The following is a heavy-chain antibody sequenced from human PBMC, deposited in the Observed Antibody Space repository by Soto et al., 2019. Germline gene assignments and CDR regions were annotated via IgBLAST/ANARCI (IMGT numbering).Heavy chain of an antibody. D-gene: IGHD3-9*01. V-gene: IGHV3-30-3*01. Sequence: PWGSLRLSCTTSGFLFNTYAIHFVRHSPFKWLEWVAVMSHDGSNTYYADSVKGRFTISRDNSKNTLYLQMNSLRTEDTAVYYCARPGSGYDILSGHYFYYFHAMDVWGQGTTVTVSS. CDR1: GFLFNTYA. J-gene: IGHJ6*02. CDR2: MSHDGSNT. CDR3: ARPGSGYDILSGHYFYYFHAMDV.